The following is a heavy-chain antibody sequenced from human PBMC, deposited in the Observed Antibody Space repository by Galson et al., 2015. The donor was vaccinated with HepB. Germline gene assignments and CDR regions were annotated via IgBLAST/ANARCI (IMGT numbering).Heavy chain of an antibody. CDR3: AKEGSYGYYYYYYYMDV. CDR2: ISGSGGST. Sequence: SLRLSCAASGFTFSSYAMSWVRQAPGKGLEWVSAISGSGGSTYCADSVKGRFTISRDNSKNTLYLQMNSLRAEDTAVYYCAKEGSYGYYYYYYYMDVWGKGTTVTVSS. D-gene: IGHD5-18*01. V-gene: IGHV3-23*01. CDR1: GFTFSSYA. J-gene: IGHJ6*03.